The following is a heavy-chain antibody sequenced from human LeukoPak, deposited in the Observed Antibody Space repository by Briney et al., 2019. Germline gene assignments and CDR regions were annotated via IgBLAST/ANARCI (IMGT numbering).Heavy chain of an antibody. J-gene: IGHJ5*02. CDR3: AKDKGGYDGLDR. CDR1: GFTFYDYT. D-gene: IGHD5-12*01. CDR2: IGGDRATK. Sequence: PGGSLRLSCVASGFTFYDYTMHWVRDVPGKGLEWVSFIGGDRATKNYADSVKGRFTISRDNFKNTLYLQMTSLKTEDTALYYCAKDKGGYDGLDRWGQGALVTVSS. V-gene: IGHV3-43*01.